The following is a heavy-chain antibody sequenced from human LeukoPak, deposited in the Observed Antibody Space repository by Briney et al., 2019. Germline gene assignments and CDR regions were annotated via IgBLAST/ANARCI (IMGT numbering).Heavy chain of an antibody. Sequence: SETLSLTCAVYGGSLGGYSWSCIRQPPGKGLEWIGEINHSGSTNYNPSLKSRVTISVDTSKNQFSLKLSSVTAADTAVYYCAKWGIGNNWDIDDHWGQGTLVTVSS. CDR1: GGSLGGYS. CDR2: INHSGST. CDR3: AKWGIGNNWDIDDH. V-gene: IGHV4-34*01. J-gene: IGHJ4*02. D-gene: IGHD1-1*01.